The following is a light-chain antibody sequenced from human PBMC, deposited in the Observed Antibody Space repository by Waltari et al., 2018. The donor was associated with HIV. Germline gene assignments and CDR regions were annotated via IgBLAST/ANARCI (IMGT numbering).Light chain of an antibody. CDR1: QSVSTW. V-gene: IGKV1-5*03. Sequence: DIQMTQSLSTLSASIGDRVTITCRASQSVSTWLAWYQRKPGKAPKLLIYQASSLQKGVPSRFSGSGSGTQFTLTISSLQPDDFATYYCQQYHTYLTFGQGTDLE. CDR2: QAS. CDR3: QQYHTYLT. J-gene: IGKJ2*01.